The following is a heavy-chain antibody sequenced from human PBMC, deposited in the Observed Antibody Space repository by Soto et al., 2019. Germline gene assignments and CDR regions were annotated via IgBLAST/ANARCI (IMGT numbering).Heavy chain of an antibody. CDR2: ISSSSSYT. D-gene: IGHD5-12*01. V-gene: IGHV3-11*05. CDR3: ARDHHRYSGYDYVDY. Sequence: QVQLVESGGGLVKPGGSLRLSCAASGFTFSDYYMSWIRQAPGKGLEWVSYISSSSSYTNYADSVKGRFTISRDNAKYSLSLQMNSLRAEDTAVYYCARDHHRYSGYDYVDYWGQGTLVTVSS. J-gene: IGHJ4*02. CDR1: GFTFSDYY.